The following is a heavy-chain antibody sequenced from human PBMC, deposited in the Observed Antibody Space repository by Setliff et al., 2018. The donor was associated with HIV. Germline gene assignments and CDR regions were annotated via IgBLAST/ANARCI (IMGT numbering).Heavy chain of an antibody. CDR3: ARDKGYNSFDY. Sequence: PSETLSLTCAVSGYSISSGYYWGWIRQPPGKGLEWIAYIYYGVSTNYNPSLKSRVTISVDTSKNQFSLKLSSVTAADTAVYYCARDKGYNSFDYWGQGTLVTVSS. V-gene: IGHV4-38-2*02. CDR1: GYSISSGYY. CDR2: IYYGVST. D-gene: IGHD5-18*01. J-gene: IGHJ4*02.